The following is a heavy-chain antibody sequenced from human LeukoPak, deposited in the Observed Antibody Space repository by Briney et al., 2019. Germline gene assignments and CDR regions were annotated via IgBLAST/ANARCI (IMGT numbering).Heavy chain of an antibody. D-gene: IGHD3-10*01. V-gene: IGHV3-30*02. J-gene: IGHJ4*02. CDR2: IRYDGSNE. CDR3: ATDWDFYGSGNVYTCIDY. Sequence: GGSLRLSCAASGFTFSSYGMHWVRQAPGKGLEWVAFIRYDGSNEYYEDSVKGRFTISRDNSKNTLYLQMNSLRAEATGVYLCATDWDFYGSGNVYTCIDYWGQGTLVTVSS. CDR1: GFTFSSYG.